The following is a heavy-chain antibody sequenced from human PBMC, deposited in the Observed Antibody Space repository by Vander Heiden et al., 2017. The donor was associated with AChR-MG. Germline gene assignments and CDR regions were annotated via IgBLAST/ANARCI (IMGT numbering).Heavy chain of an antibody. CDR1: GGSFSSSHW. CDR3: ARGGSGFDY. J-gene: IGHJ4*02. Sequence: QVQLQESGPGLVKPSGTLSLTCGVSGGSFSSSHWWHWVRQPPGKGLEWIGESYHSGSSNYNPSLKSRVTMSVEKSKNQFSLKLSSVTAADTAVYYCARGGSGFDYWGQGTLGTVSS. D-gene: IGHD1-26*01. V-gene: IGHV4-4*02. CDR2: SYHSGSS.